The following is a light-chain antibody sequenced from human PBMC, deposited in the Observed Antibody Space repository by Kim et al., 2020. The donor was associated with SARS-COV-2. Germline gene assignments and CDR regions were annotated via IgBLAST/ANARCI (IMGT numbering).Light chain of an antibody. CDR3: NSRYTSCNHSV. J-gene: IGLJ7*01. Sequence: SSELTQDPAVSVALGQTVSITCQGDSLRSYYASWYQQKPGQAPVLVIYGKNNRPSGIPDRFSGSSSGNTASLTITLSPAEDAAEYYCNSRYTSCNHSVF. CDR2: GKN. V-gene: IGLV3-19*01. CDR1: SLRSYY.